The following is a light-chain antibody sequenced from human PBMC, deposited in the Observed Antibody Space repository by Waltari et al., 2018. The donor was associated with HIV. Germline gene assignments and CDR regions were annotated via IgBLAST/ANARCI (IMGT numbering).Light chain of an antibody. CDR2: GGN. CDR3: HSRDTNTDHHV. Sequence: SSDLTQDPVVSVALGQTIKITCQGDSLRSFFANWYQQRPGQAPVLVVYGGNRRPSGIPERFSASNSGNTSSLLISKSEAGDEADYFCHSRDTNTDHHVFGGGTRVIV. J-gene: IGLJ1*01. CDR1: SLRSFF. V-gene: IGLV3-19*01.